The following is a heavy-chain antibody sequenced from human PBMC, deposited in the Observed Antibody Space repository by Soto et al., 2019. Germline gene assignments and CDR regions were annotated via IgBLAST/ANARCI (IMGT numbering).Heavy chain of an antibody. CDR1: GGYISSGGYY. V-gene: IGHV4-31*03. D-gene: IGHD3-10*01. CDR2: IYYSGST. CDR3: ARARRYGSGRTTNIYYYYYGMDV. Sequence: TSETLSLTCTVSGGYISSGGYYWSWIRQHPGKGLEWIGYIYYSGSTYYNPSLKSRVTISVDTSKNQFSLKLSSVTAADTAVYYCARARRYGSGRTTNIYYYYYGMDVWGQGTTVTVSS. J-gene: IGHJ6*02.